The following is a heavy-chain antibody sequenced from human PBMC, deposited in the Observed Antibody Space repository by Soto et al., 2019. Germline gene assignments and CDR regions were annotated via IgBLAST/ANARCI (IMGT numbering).Heavy chain of an antibody. CDR1: GFTFSGSA. CDR2: IRSKANSYAT. V-gene: IGHV3-73*01. J-gene: IGHJ4*02. CDR3: TRGPWEESLGLMAGDY. Sequence: GGSLRLSCAASGFTFSGSAMHWVRQASGKGLEWVGRIRSKANSYATAYAASVKDRFTISRDDSKNTAYLQMNSLKTEDTAVYYCTRGPWEESLGLMAGDYWGQGTLVTVSS. D-gene: IGHD2-8*01.